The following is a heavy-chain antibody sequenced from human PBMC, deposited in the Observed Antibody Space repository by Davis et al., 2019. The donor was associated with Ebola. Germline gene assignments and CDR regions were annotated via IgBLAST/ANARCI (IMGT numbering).Heavy chain of an antibody. Sequence: SETLSLTCTVSGGSISSGGYYWSWIRQHPGKGLELIGYIYYSGSTSYNPSLKSRVTISVDTSKNQFSLKLSSMTAADTAVYYCTRGRYSYSYFDYWGQGTLVTVSS. J-gene: IGHJ4*02. CDR1: GGSISSGGYY. D-gene: IGHD5-18*01. CDR3: TRGRYSYSYFDY. V-gene: IGHV4-31*03. CDR2: IYYSGST.